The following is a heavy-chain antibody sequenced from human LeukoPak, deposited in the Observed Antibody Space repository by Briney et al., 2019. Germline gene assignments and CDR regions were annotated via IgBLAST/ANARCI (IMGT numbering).Heavy chain of an antibody. CDR3: AKDFEARYGCPDY. CDR2: ISYDGSNK. V-gene: IGHV3-30*18. CDR1: GFTFSSYG. D-gene: IGHD4-17*01. Sequence: GGSLRLSCAASGFTFSSYGMHWVRQAPGKGLEWVAVISYDGSNKYYADSVKGRFTISRDNSKNTLYLQMNSLRAEDTAVYYCAKDFEARYGCPDYWGQGILVTVSS. J-gene: IGHJ4*02.